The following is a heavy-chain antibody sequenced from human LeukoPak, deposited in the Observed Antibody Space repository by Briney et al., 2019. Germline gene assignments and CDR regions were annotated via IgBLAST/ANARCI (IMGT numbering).Heavy chain of an antibody. V-gene: IGHV3-33*01. CDR2: IWYDGSNK. Sequence: GGSLRLSCAASGFTFSSYGMHWVRQAPGKGLEWVAVIWYDGSNKYYADSVKGRFTISRDNSKNTLYLQMNGLRAEDTAVYYCATDLRGFDNWGQGALVTVSS. CDR3: ATDLRGFDN. CDR1: GFTFSSYG. D-gene: IGHD3-16*01. J-gene: IGHJ4*02.